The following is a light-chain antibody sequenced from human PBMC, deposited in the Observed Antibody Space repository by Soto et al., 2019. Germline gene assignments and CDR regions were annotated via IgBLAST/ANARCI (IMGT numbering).Light chain of an antibody. CDR3: CSYEGSSTWDVV. J-gene: IGLJ2*01. V-gene: IGLV2-23*01. CDR1: SSDVGSYNL. Sequence: QSALTQPASVSGSPGQSITISCTGTSSDVGSYNLVSWYQQHPGKAPKLMIYEGSKRPSGVSNRFSGSKSGNTASLTISGLQAEDEADYYCCSYEGSSTWDVVFGGGTKLTVL. CDR2: EGS.